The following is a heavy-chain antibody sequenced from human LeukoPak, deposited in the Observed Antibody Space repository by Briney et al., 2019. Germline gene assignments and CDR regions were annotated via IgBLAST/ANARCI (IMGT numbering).Heavy chain of an antibody. Sequence: AAVNVSCKASGYTFTSYGISRVRQAPGHGLEWMGWISAYNGNTHYAQKLQGRVTMTTDTSTSTAYMELRGLRSDDAAMYYCARDDPDTAMVNWGQGTLVTVSS. D-gene: IGHD5-18*01. J-gene: IGHJ4*02. CDR1: GYTFTSYG. V-gene: IGHV1-18*04. CDR3: ARDDPDTAMVN. CDR2: ISAYNGNT.